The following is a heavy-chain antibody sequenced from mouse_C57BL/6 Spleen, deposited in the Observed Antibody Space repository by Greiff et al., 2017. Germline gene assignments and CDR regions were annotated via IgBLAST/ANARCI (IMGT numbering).Heavy chain of an antibody. CDR1: GYTFTRYW. J-gene: IGHJ2*01. Sequence: QVQLKQPGAELVKPGASVKLSCKASGYTFTRYWLPWVKQRPGQGLEWIGMLHPNSGSTNYNEKFKSKATLTVDKSSSTAYMQLSSLTTEDSAVYYCARGILADGYYFDDWGQGTTLTVSS. D-gene: IGHD2-3*01. V-gene: IGHV1-64*01. CDR2: LHPNSGST. CDR3: ARGILADGYYFDD.